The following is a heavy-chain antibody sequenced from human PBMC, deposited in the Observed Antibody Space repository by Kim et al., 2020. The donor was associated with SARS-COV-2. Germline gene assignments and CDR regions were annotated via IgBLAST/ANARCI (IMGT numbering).Heavy chain of an antibody. Sequence: GGSLRLSCAASGFTFSSHVMHWVRQAPGKGLEWVALISYEGSTQKYTDPVKGRFTVSRDNSKKTLFLQMNSLRPEDTAVYYCAWNLVGATDLGPWGQGTRVTVFS. J-gene: IGHJ5*02. CDR2: ISYEGSTQ. V-gene: IGHV3-30*03. CDR3: AWNLVGATDLGP. CDR1: GFTFSSHV. D-gene: IGHD1-26*01.